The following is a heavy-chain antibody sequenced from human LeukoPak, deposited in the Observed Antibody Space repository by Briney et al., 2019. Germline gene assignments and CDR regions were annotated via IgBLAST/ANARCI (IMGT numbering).Heavy chain of an antibody. CDR1: GGSISSSSYY. Sequence: SSETLSLTCTVSGGSISSSSYYWGWIRQPPGKGLEWIGSIYYSGSTYYNPSLKSRVTITVDTSKNQFSLKLSSVTAADTAVYYCARVNSGWYGPFDYWGQGTLVTVSS. CDR3: ARVNSGWYGPFDY. D-gene: IGHD6-19*01. CDR2: IYYSGST. J-gene: IGHJ4*02. V-gene: IGHV4-39*07.